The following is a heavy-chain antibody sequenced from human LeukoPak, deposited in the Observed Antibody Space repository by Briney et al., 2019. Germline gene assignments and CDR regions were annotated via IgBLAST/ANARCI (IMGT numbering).Heavy chain of an antibody. J-gene: IGHJ4*02. CDR2: IYTSGST. V-gene: IGHV4-61*02. D-gene: IGHD1-26*01. Sequence: SETLSLTCTVSGGSISSGSYYWRWLRQPAGTGLEWLGRIYTSGSTNYNPSLKTRVTISVDTTKNQFSLKLGSVTAADTAIYYCARLSGAPVRHPIYHFDYWGQGTLVTVSS. CDR3: ARLSGAPVRHPIYHFDY. CDR1: GGSISSGSYY.